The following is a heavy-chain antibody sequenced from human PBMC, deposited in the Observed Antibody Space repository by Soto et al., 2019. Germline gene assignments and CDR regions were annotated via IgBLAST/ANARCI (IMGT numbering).Heavy chain of an antibody. D-gene: IGHD6-13*01. J-gene: IGHJ4*02. CDR1: GFTFSSYG. CDR3: ARVIAAAGPRTFDY. V-gene: IGHV3-33*01. Sequence: GGSLRLSCAASGFTFSSYGMHWVRQAPGKGLEWVSVISCDGSSKSYADSVKGRFTISRDNAKNTLYLQMNSLRAEDTAVYYCARVIAAAGPRTFDYWGQGTLVTVSS. CDR2: ISCDGSSK.